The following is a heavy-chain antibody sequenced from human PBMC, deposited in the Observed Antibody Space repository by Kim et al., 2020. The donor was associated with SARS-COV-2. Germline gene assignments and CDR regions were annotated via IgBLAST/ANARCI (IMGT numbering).Heavy chain of an antibody. CDR2: IYYSGST. V-gene: IGHV4-59*01. CDR3: ARDKREGDFWSGYYLPYYYYYMDV. D-gene: IGHD3-3*01. J-gene: IGHJ6*03. CDR1: GGSISSYY. Sequence: SETLSLTCTVSGGSISSYYWSWIRQPPGKGLEWIGYIYYSGSTNYNPSLKSRVTISVDTSKNQFSLKLSSVTAADTAVYYCARDKREGDFWSGYYLPYYYYYMDVWGKGTTVTVSS.